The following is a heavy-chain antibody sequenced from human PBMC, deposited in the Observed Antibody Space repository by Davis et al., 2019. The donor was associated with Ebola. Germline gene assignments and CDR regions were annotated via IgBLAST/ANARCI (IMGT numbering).Heavy chain of an antibody. CDR2: INAGNGNT. J-gene: IGHJ6*02. V-gene: IGHV1-3*01. CDR3: ARDATRGVYYYYYGMDV. D-gene: IGHD1-26*01. Sequence: ASVKVSCKASGYTFTSYAMHWVRQAPGQRLEWMGWINAGNGNTKYSQKFQGRVTITRDTSASTAYMELSSLRSEDTAVYYCARDATRGVYYYYYGMDVWGQGTTVTVSS. CDR1: GYTFTSYA.